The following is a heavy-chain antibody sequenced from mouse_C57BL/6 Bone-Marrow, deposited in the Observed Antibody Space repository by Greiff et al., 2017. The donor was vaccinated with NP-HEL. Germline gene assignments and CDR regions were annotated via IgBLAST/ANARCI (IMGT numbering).Heavy chain of an antibody. J-gene: IGHJ4*01. CDR3: ARGGSTMITRGYYYAMDY. CDR2: ISGGGGNT. V-gene: IGHV5-9*01. CDR1: GFTFSSYT. D-gene: IGHD2-4*01. Sequence: EVKLMESGGGLVKPGGSLKLSCAASGFTFSSYTMSWVRQTPEKRLEWVATISGGGGNTYYPDSVKGRFTISRDNAKNTLYLQMSSLRSEDTAWYYCARGGSTMITRGYYYAMDYWGQGTSVTVSS.